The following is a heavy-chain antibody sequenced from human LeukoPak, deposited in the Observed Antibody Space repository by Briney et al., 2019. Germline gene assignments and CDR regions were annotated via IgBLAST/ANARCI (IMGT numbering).Heavy chain of an antibody. CDR2: ISGRGGNT. Sequence: GGSLRLSCAASGFTFSSYAMSWVRQSPGKGLEGVSAISGRGGNTYSADSVKGRCTISRDNSLQTLFLHMNSLRAEDTAVYYCARGMSASSGYLELEYWGQGALVTVST. J-gene: IGHJ4*02. CDR3: ARGMSASSGYLELEY. D-gene: IGHD3-22*01. CDR1: GFTFSSYA. V-gene: IGHV3-23*01.